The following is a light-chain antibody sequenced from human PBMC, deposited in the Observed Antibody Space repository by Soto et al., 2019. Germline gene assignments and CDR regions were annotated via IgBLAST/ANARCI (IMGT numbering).Light chain of an antibody. CDR3: QQHTNWPLT. CDR1: QSVSTY. Sequence: EVVLPQSPSTLSLSPGERSALWCRASQSVSTYLAWYQQRPGQAPRLLIYEASNRATGIPARFSGSGSGTDFTLTISSLEPEDFAVYYCQQHTNWPLTFGGGTKVDIK. V-gene: IGKV3-11*01. CDR2: EAS. J-gene: IGKJ4*01.